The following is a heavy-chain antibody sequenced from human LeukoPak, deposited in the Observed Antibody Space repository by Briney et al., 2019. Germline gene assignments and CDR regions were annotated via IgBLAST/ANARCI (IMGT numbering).Heavy chain of an antibody. V-gene: IGHV1-2*02. CDR2: INPNSGGT. CDR1: GYTFTGYY. CDR3: ARGGITIFGVVSTSNWFDP. Sequence: GASVKVSCKASGYTFTGYYMHWLRQAPGQGLEWMGWINPNSGGTNYAQKFQGRVTMTRDTSISTAYMELSRLRSDDTAVYYCARGGITIFGVVSTSNWFDPWGQGTLVTVSS. J-gene: IGHJ5*02. D-gene: IGHD3-3*01.